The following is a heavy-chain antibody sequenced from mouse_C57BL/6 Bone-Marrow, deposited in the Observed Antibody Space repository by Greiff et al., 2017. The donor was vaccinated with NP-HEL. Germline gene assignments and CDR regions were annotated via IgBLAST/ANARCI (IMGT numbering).Heavy chain of an antibody. CDR1: GYTFTSYG. J-gene: IGHJ2*01. D-gene: IGHD1-1*01. CDR3: ARTTWYYFDD. Sequence: QVQLQQSGAELARPGASVKLSCKASGYTFTSYGIRWVKQRTGQGLEWIGEIYPRSGNPYSTEQFKGKATLTADKSSSTAYMELRSLTSEDSAVYVCARTTWYYFDDGGQGTTLTVSA. V-gene: IGHV1-81*01. CDR2: IYPRSGNP.